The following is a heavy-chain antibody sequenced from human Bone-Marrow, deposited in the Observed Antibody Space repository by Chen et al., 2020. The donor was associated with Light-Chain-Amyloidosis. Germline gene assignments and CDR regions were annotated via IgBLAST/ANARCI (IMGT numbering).Heavy chain of an antibody. Sequence: EVQLLESGGGLVQRGGSLRLSCAASGFTFSSYAMSWVRQATGKGLEWVSAISGSGGSTYYADSVKVRFTISRDNSKNTLYLQMNSLRAEDTAVYYCAKGEHDILTGYYPYYYYYGMDVWGQGTTVTVSS. D-gene: IGHD3-9*01. V-gene: IGHV3-23*01. CDR3: AKGEHDILTGYYPYYYYYGMDV. CDR1: GFTFSSYA. CDR2: ISGSGGST. J-gene: IGHJ6*02.